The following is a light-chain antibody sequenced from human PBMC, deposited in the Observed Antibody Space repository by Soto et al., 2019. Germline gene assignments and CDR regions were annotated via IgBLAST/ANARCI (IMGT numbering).Light chain of an antibody. J-gene: IGKJ1*01. CDR3: QQYNNWPRT. Sequence: EIVMTQSPATLSVSPGERATLSCRASQSISNNLAWYQQKPGQAPRLLMYGASTRATDIPARFSGSGSGAEFSLTISSLQSEDFAVYYCQQYNNWPRTFGQGTKVEIK. V-gene: IGKV3-15*01. CDR1: QSISNN. CDR2: GAS.